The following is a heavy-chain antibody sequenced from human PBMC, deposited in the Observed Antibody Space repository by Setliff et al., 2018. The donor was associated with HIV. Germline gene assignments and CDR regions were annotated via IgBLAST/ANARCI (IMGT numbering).Heavy chain of an antibody. J-gene: IGHJ3*02. Sequence: GGSLRLSCAASGFTFSDYSMNWVRKAPGKGQEWVSFIGGRFDTYYADSVKGRFTISRDNAKKSLYLQMNSLRADDTAVYYCARDTMWAFDIWGQGKLVTVSS. CDR2: IGGRFDT. D-gene: IGHD3-10*02. CDR3: ARDTMWAFDI. CDR1: GFTFSDYS. V-gene: IGHV3-48*01.